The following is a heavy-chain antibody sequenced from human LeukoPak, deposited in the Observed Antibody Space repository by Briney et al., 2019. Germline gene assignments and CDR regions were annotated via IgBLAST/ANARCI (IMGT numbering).Heavy chain of an antibody. J-gene: IGHJ2*01. CDR3: AKDRTVGASYWYFDL. CDR1: GFTFSSYG. CDR2: IWYDGSNK. D-gene: IGHD1-26*01. Sequence: GGSLRLSCAASGFTFSSYGMHWVRQAPGKGLEWVAVIWYDGSNKYYADSVKGRFTISRDNSKNTLYLQMNTLRAEDTAIYYCAKDRTVGASYWYFDLWGRGTLVTVSS. V-gene: IGHV3-33*06.